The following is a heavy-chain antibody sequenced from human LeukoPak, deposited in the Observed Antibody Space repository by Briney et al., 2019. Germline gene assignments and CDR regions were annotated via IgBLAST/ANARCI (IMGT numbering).Heavy chain of an antibody. V-gene: IGHV3-11*04. J-gene: IGHJ4*02. D-gene: IGHD1-26*01. CDR1: GFTLSDYY. Sequence: GGSLRLSCAVSGFTLSDYYMSWIRQAPGKGLEWVSYISGSGNTVYYADSVRGRFTVSRDNAKNSLYLQMNSLRADDTAVFYCAGGSGSYRNDYWGQGTLVTVSS. CDR2: ISGSGNTV. CDR3: AGGSGSYRNDY.